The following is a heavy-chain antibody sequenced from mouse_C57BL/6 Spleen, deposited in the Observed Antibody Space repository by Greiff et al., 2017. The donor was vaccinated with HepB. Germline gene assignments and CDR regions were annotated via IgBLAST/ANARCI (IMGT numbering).Heavy chain of an antibody. CDR1: GYTFTSYW. V-gene: IGHV1-59*01. Sequence: QVQLQQPGAELVRPGTSVKLSCKASGYTFTSYWMHWVKQRPGQGLEWIGVIDPSDSYTNYNQKFKGKATLTVDTSSSTAYMQLSSLTSEDSAVYYCARDYGSSYCFDYWGQGTTLTVSS. CDR3: ARDYGSSYCFDY. D-gene: IGHD1-1*01. J-gene: IGHJ2*01. CDR2: IDPSDSYT.